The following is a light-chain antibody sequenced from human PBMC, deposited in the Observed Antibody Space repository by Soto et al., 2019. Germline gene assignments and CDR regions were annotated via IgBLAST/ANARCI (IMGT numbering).Light chain of an antibody. CDR3: AAWDDSLSGRV. V-gene: IGLV1-47*01. CDR1: SSNIGSNY. CDR2: RNN. J-gene: IGLJ2*01. Sequence: QAVVTQPPSASGTPGQRVTICCSGSSSNIGSNYVYWYQQLPGTAPKLLIYRNNQRPSGVPDRFSGSKSGTSASLAISGLRSEDASDYYCAAWDDSLSGRVFGGETKLTVL.